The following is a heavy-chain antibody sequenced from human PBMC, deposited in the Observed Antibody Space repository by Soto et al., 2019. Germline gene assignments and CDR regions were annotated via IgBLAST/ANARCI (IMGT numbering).Heavy chain of an antibody. CDR1: GFTFSNAW. Sequence: EVQLVESGGGLVKPGGSLRLSCAASGFTFSNAWMNWVRQAPGQGLEWVGRIKSKTDGGTTDYAAPVKGRFTISRDDSKNTLYLQMNSLKTEDTAVYYCTTAGRYLAYGMDVWGQGTTVTVSS. V-gene: IGHV3-15*07. CDR2: IKSKTDGGTT. CDR3: TTAGRYLAYGMDV. D-gene: IGHD3-9*01. J-gene: IGHJ6*02.